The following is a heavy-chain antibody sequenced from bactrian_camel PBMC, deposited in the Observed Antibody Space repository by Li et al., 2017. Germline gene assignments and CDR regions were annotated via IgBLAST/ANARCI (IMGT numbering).Heavy chain of an antibody. Sequence: WSLGLTCTLSAHRYSDNCVAWFRQTPGNEREGVATISTGGASLSYADSVKGRFAISRDNAKKTLFLQMNSLEPEDTATYWCSSRARRYGSTGQGTQVTVS. D-gene: IGHD3*01. J-gene: IGHJ4*01. CDR1: AHRYSDNC. V-gene: IGHV3S28*01. CDR2: ISTGGASL.